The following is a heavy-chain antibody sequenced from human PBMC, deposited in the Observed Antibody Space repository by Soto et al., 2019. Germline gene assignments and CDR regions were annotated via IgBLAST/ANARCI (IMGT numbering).Heavy chain of an antibody. D-gene: IGHD2-15*01. J-gene: IGHJ3*02. CDR3: ARYFSCCSCERQNPEGNDAFDI. CDR1: GFTFSSYG. CDR2: ISSSSSYI. Sequence: GGSLRLSCAASGFTFSSYGMHWVRQAPGKGLEWVSSISSSSSYIYYADSVKGRFTISRDNAKNSLYLQMNSLRAEDTAVYYCARYFSCCSCERQNPEGNDAFDIWGQGTMVTVSS. V-gene: IGHV3-21*01.